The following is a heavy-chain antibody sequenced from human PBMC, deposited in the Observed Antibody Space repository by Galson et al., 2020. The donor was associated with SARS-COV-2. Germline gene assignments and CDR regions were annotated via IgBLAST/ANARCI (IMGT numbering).Heavy chain of an antibody. V-gene: IGHV4-59*01. CDR3: ARSLWFGEFGYYYYYMDV. CDR1: GGSISTYY. J-gene: IGHJ6*03. D-gene: IGHD3-10*01. CDR2: IYYSGST. Sequence: SETLSLTCTVSGGSISTYYWSWIRQPPGKGLEWIGYIYYSGSTNYNPSLKSRVTISVDTSKNQFSLKLSSVTPADTAVYYCARSLWFGEFGYYYYYMDVWGKGTTVTISS.